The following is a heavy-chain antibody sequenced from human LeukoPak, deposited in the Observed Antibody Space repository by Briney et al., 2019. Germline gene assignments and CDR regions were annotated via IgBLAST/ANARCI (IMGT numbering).Heavy chain of an antibody. J-gene: IGHJ5*02. Sequence: KPGGSLRLSCAASGFTFSSYSMNWVRQAPGRGLEWVSYITSSSNYIYYADSVKGRFTISRDNAKNSVYLQLHSLRAEDTAVYYCARAALAGISHSWFDPWGQGTLVTVSS. CDR1: GFTFSSYS. CDR3: ARAALAGISHSWFDP. CDR2: ITSSSNYI. V-gene: IGHV3-21*01.